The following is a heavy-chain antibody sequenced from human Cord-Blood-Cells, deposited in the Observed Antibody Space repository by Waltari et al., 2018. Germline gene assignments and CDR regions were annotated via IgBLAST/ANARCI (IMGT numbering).Heavy chain of an antibody. CDR2: IGTAGDT. CDR1: GLTFSSYD. V-gene: IGHV3-13*01. CDR3: ARAPNFYWYFDL. J-gene: IGHJ2*01. D-gene: IGHD7-27*01. Sequence: EVQLVESGGGLVQPGGSLRLPCAASGLTFSSYDIHWVRQATGKGREWVSAIGTAGDTYYPGSVKGRFTISRENAKNSLYLQMNSLRAGDTAVYYCARAPNFYWYFDLWGRGTLVTVSS.